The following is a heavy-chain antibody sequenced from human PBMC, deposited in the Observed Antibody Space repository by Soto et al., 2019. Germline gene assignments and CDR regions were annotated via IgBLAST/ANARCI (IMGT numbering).Heavy chain of an antibody. Sequence: EVQLVESGGGLVQSGGSLRLSCAASGFSFSDYDMHWVRQPTGKGLEWISTIGAADDPYYLASVKGRFSVSRDNAQNSLYLQMNGLRVDDTAVYYCARAYLGRLPRRADYYYAMDVWGRGTTVTVSS. J-gene: IGHJ6*02. CDR2: IGAADDP. V-gene: IGHV3-13*04. CDR1: GFSFSDYD. D-gene: IGHD1-26*01. CDR3: ARAYLGRLPRRADYYYAMDV.